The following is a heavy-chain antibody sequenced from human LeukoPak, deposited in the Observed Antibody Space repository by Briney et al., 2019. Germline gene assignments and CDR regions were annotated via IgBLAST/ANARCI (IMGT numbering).Heavy chain of an antibody. J-gene: IGHJ3*02. Sequence: SETLSLTCTVSGGSISSYYWSWIRQPPGKGLEWIGYIYTSGSTDYNPSLKSRVTISVDTSKNQFSLKLSSVTAADTAVYYCARHQNYGGSTSDAFDIWGQGTMVTVSS. CDR2: IYTSGST. CDR3: ARHQNYGGSTSDAFDI. D-gene: IGHD4-23*01. V-gene: IGHV4-4*09. CDR1: GGSISSYY.